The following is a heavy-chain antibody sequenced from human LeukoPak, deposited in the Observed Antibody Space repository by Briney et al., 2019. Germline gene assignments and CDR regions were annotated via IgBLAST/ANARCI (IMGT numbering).Heavy chain of an antibody. Sequence: SETLSLTCTVSGGSISSGGYYWSWIRQHPGKGLEWIGYIYYSGSTYYNPSLKSRVTISVDTSKNQFSLKLSSVTAADTAVYYCARNQYYYDSSGYYDEGRFDYWGQGTLVTVSS. CDR2: IYYSGST. V-gene: IGHV4-31*03. J-gene: IGHJ4*02. CDR1: GGSISSGGYY. D-gene: IGHD3-22*01. CDR3: ARNQYYYDSSGYYDEGRFDY.